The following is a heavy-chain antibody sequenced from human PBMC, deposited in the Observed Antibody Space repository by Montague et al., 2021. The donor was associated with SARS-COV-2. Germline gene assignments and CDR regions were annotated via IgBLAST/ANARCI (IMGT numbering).Heavy chain of an antibody. V-gene: IGHV4-34*01. D-gene: IGHD3-10*01. J-gene: IGHJ6*03. CDR1: GGSFSTYS. CDR2: IHHGGST. Sequence: SETLSLTCAVHGGSFSTYSWNWIRQPPGKGLEWIGEIHHGGSTNYNPSLKSRVTISADTSENQFSLKLTSVAAADTAFYYCARLGDGVVPSPILGVGPYYSYYYMDVWGKGTTVTVSS. CDR3: ARLGDGVVPSPILGVGPYYSYYYMDV.